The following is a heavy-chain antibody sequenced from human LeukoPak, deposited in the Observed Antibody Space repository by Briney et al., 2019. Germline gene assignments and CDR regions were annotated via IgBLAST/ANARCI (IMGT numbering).Heavy chain of an antibody. CDR3: ARGWEPYSSSLDY. CDR1: DDSVSSNVAA. D-gene: IGHD6-13*01. V-gene: IGHV6-1*01. CDR2: TYQRSKWYR. Sequence: SQTLSLTCAISDDSVSSNVAAWNWIRQSPSRGLEWLGRTYQRSKWYRDYAVSVKSRITINPDTSKNQFSLQLNSVTPEDTAVYYCARGWEPYSSSLDYWGQGTLVTVSS. J-gene: IGHJ4*02.